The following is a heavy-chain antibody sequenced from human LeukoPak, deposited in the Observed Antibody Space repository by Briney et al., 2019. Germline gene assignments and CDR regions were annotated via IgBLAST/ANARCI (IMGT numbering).Heavy chain of an antibody. V-gene: IGHV4-34*01. D-gene: IGHD3-10*01. CDR2: VNHNGST. CDR1: GGCFSDYY. J-gene: IGHJ4*02. Sequence: SETLTLTCAVYGGCFSDYYWSWIRQPPGKGLEWIGEVNHNGSTNYNPSLKSRVTISIDTSKNQFSLKLNSVTAADTAVYYCARDYYGYWSQGTLVTVSS. CDR3: ARDYYGY.